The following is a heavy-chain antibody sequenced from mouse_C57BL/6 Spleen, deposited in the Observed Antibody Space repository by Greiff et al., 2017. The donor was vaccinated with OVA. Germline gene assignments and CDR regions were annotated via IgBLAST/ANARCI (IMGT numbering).Heavy chain of an antibody. CDR3: TASYSAWFAY. J-gene: IGHJ3*01. D-gene: IGHD1-1*01. Sequence: EVKLVESGAELVRPGASVKLSCTASGFNIKDDYMHWVKQRPEQGLEWIGWIDPENGDTEYASKFQGKATITADTSSNTAYLQLSSLTSEDAAVYYCTASYSAWFAYWGQGTLVTVSA. CDR1: GFNIKDDY. CDR2: IDPENGDT. V-gene: IGHV14-4*01.